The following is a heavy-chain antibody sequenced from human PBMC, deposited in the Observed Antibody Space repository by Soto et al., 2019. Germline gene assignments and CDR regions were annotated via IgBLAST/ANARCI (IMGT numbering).Heavy chain of an antibody. CDR3: ARGKGMEENYYYYGMDI. J-gene: IGHJ6*02. D-gene: IGHD1-1*01. Sequence: QVQVVQSGAEVKKPGASVKVSCKASGYTFSTYAIHWVRQAPGQSLEWMGWLNGATGQTRYSQRFQDRVTITRDTSASTAYMEVSSLRPEDTAVYYCARGKGMEENYYYYGMDIWGQGTTVTVSS. V-gene: IGHV1-3*01. CDR2: LNGATGQT. CDR1: GYTFSTYA.